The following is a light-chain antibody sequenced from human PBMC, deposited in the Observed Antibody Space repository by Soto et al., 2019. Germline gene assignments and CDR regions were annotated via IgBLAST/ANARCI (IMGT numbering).Light chain of an antibody. Sequence: QSALTQPASVSGSPGQSITVSCTGTSSDIGTYNYVSWYQQHPGKAPKVIIYEVNNRPSGVSNRFSGSKSGNTASLTISGLQAEDEADYYCSSYAGSGTWVFGGGTKLTVL. J-gene: IGLJ3*02. CDR1: SSDIGTYNY. CDR3: SSYAGSGTWV. CDR2: EVN. V-gene: IGLV2-23*02.